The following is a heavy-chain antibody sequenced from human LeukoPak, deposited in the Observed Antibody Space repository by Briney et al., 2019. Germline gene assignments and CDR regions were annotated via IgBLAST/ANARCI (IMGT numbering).Heavy chain of an antibody. CDR1: GFTFSSYA. CDR2: ISGSGGST. Sequence: GGSLRLSCAASGFTFSSYAMSWVRQAPGKGLEWVSAISGSGGSTYYADSVKGRFTISRDNSKNTLYLQMNSLRAEDTAVYYCAKPLVYGDYVGSYFDYWGQGTLVTVSS. J-gene: IGHJ4*02. D-gene: IGHD4-17*01. CDR3: AKPLVYGDYVGSYFDY. V-gene: IGHV3-23*01.